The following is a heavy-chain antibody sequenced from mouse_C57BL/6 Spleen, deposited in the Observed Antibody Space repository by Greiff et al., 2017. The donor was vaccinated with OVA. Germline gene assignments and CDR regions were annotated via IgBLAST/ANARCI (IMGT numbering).Heavy chain of an antibody. CDR1: GYTFTSYG. CDR2: IYPRSGNT. V-gene: IGHV1-81*01. J-gene: IGHJ2*01. Sequence: VQLVESGAELARPGASVKLSCKASGYTFTSYGISWVKQRTGQGLEWIGEIYPRSGNTYYNEKFKGKATLTADKSSSTAYMELRSLTSEDSAVYFCARSGDYDALNYWGQGTTLTVSS. D-gene: IGHD2-4*01. CDR3: ARSGDYDALNY.